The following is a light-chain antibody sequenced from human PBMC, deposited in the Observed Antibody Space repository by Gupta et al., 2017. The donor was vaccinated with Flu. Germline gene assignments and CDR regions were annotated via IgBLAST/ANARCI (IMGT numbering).Light chain of an antibody. CDR1: SSDVGSFGL. J-gene: IGLJ1*01. CDR2: QVS. CDR3: CSYAGESSYV. Sequence: QPPLTLPHYLAGCAEQSLTHPAPGASSDVGSFGLVSWYQQHPGQAPKLIIYQVSQRPSGISNRFSGSKSGNTASLTIFGLQAEDAAHYFCCSYAGESSYVFGTGTEVTVL. V-gene: IGLV2-23*02.